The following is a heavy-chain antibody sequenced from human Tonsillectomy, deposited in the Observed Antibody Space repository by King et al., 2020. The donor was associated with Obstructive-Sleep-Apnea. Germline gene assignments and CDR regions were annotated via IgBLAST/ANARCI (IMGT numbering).Heavy chain of an antibody. D-gene: IGHD3-3*01. CDR3: AKDVTIFGVANMDV. V-gene: IGHV3-30*18. Sequence: VQLVESGGGVVQPGRSLRLSCAASGFTFSSYGMHWVRQAPGKGLEWVAVISYDGSNKYYADSVKGRFTISRDNSKNTLYLQMNSLRAEDTAVYYCAKDVTIFGVANMDVWGQGTTVTVSS. CDR1: GFTFSSYG. CDR2: ISYDGSNK. J-gene: IGHJ6*02.